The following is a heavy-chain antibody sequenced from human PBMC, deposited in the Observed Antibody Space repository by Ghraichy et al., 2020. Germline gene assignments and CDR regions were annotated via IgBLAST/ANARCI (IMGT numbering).Heavy chain of an antibody. J-gene: IGHJ5*02. CDR2: IYYSGST. V-gene: IGHV4-39*01. D-gene: IGHD4-11*01. CDR1: GGSISSSSYY. CDR3: ARHPVQTVTPSWFDP. Sequence: SETLSLTCTVSGGSISSSSYYWGWIRQPPGKGLEWIGSIYYSGSTYYNPSLKSRVTISVDTSKNQFSLNLSSVTAADTAVYYCARHPVQTVTPSWFDPWGQGTLVTVSS.